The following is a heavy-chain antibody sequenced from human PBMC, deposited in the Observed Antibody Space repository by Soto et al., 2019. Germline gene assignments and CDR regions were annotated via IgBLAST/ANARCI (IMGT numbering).Heavy chain of an antibody. CDR3: ARSLLNVILPLGY. CDR2: INTLSGDT. J-gene: IGHJ6*02. D-gene: IGHD3-3*02. V-gene: IGHV1-2*02. Sequence: ASVKVSCKASGYTFSGYYMHWVWQAPGQGLEWMGWINTLSGDTSFPQKFQGRLAMTRDTSIDTVFMEVSRLTSDDTAIYYCARSLLNVILPLGYWGQGTTVTVSS. CDR1: GYTFSGYY.